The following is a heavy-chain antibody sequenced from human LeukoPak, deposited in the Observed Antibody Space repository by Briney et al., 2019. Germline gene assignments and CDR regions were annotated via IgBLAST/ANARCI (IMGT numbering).Heavy chain of an antibody. J-gene: IGHJ6*04. V-gene: IGHV4-39*01. Sequence: SETLSLTCTVSGGSISSSSYYWGWIRQPPGKGLEWIGSIYYSGSTYYNPSLKSRVTISVDTSKNQFSLKLSSVTAADTAMYYCARGLLLWFGEYPMDVWSKGTTVTVSS. D-gene: IGHD3-10*01. CDR1: GGSISSSSYY. CDR3: ARGLLLWFGEYPMDV. CDR2: IYYSGST.